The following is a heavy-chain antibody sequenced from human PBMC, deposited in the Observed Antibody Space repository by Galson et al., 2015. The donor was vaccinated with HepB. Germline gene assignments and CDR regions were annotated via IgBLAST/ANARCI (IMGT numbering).Heavy chain of an antibody. D-gene: IGHD3-10*01. CDR2: MNPNSGNT. J-gene: IGHJ4*02. CDR1: GYTFTSYD. V-gene: IGHV1-8*01. CDR3: ARGSRVRGVITLYYFDY. Sequence: SVKVSCKASGYTFTSYDINWVRQATGQGLEWMGWMNPNSGNTGYAQKFQGRVTMTRNTSISTAYMELSSLRSEDTAVYYCARGSRVRGVITLYYFDYWGQGTLITVSS.